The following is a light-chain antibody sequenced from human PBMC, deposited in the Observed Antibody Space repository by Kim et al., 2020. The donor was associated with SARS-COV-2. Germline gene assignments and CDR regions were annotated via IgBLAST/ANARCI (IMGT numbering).Light chain of an antibody. V-gene: IGKV2-28*01. J-gene: IGKJ2*01. Sequence: DIVMTQSPLSLPVTPGEPASISCRSSQSLLHSNGYNYLDWYLQKPGQSPQLLIYLGSNRASGVPDRFSGSGSGTDFTLKISRVEAEDVGVYYCMQALQTPMYTFGQGTKLEI. CDR1: QSLLHSNGYNY. CDR3: MQALQTPMYT. CDR2: LGS.